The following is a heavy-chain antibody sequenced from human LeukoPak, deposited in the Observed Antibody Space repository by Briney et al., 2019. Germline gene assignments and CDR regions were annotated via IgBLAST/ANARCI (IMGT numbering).Heavy chain of an antibody. CDR2: IYYSGST. V-gene: IGHV4-59*01. Sequence: SETLSLTCTVSGGSISSYYWSWIRQPPGKGLEWIGYIYYSGSTNYNPSLKSRVTISVDTFKNQFSLKLSSVTAADTAVYYCARGGSYYYGSNWFDPWGQGTLVTVSS. D-gene: IGHD3-10*01. J-gene: IGHJ5*02. CDR1: GGSISSYY. CDR3: ARGGSYYYGSNWFDP.